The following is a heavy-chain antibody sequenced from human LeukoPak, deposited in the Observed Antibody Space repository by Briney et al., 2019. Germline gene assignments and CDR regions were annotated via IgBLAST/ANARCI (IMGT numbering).Heavy chain of an antibody. J-gene: IGHJ4*02. Sequence: SETLSLTCTVSGGSICSGDYYWSWIRQPPGKGLEWIGYIYYSGSTSYNPSLKSRVTISVDTSKNQFSLKLSSVTAADTAVYYSARDAGYTYGPFDYWGQGTLVTVSS. CDR2: IYYSGST. V-gene: IGHV4-30-4*01. CDR3: ARDAGYTYGPFDY. D-gene: IGHD5-18*01. CDR1: GGSICSGDYY.